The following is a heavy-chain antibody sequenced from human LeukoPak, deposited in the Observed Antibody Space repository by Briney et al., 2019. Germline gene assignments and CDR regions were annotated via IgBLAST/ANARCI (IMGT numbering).Heavy chain of an antibody. Sequence: GGSLRLSCAASGFTFSSYGMHWVRQAPGKGLEWVAVISYDGSNKYYADSVKGRFTISRDNSKNTLYLQIKSLRAEDTAVYYCAKRPPSLDAEYFQHWGQGTLVTVSS. CDR2: ISYDGSNK. J-gene: IGHJ1*01. CDR3: AKRPPSLDAEYFQH. V-gene: IGHV3-30*18. CDR1: GFTFSSYG.